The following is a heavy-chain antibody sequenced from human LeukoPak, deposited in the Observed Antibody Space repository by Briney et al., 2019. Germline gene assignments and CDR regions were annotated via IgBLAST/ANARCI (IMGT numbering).Heavy chain of an antibody. Sequence: GGSLRLSCAASGFTVISNYMSWVRQAPGKGLEWVSVIYSGGNTYYADSVKGRFTISRDTSKNTLYLQMNGLRAEDTAVYYCAGGMPLVGRNHFDSWGQGTLVTVSS. V-gene: IGHV3-66*01. D-gene: IGHD2-2*01. J-gene: IGHJ4*02. CDR2: IYSGGNT. CDR3: AGGMPLVGRNHFDS. CDR1: GFTVISNY.